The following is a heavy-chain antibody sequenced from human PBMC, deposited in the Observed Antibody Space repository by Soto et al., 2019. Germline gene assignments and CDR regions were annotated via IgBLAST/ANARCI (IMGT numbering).Heavy chain of an antibody. J-gene: IGHJ4*02. CDR2: SSGSGGST. CDR3: ASPGAYCSGGSCYFDY. CDR1: GFTFSSYA. D-gene: IGHD2-15*01. V-gene: IGHV3-23*01. Sequence: EVQLLESGGGLVQPGGSLRLSCAASGFTFSSYAMSWVRQAPGKGLEWVSASSGSGGSTYYADSVKARFTISRDNSKNTLYLQMNSLRAEDTAVYYCASPGAYCSGGSCYFDYWGQGTLVTVSS.